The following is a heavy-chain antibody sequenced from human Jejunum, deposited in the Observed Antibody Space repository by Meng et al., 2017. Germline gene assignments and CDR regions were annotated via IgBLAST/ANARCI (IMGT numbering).Heavy chain of an antibody. D-gene: IGHD1-26*01. V-gene: IGHV7-4-1*02. Sequence: VQLVPCGSEVKKPGASGKVSCMASAYTFTNYDINWVRQAPGQGLEWMGWINTKTGNPMYAQGFTGRFVFSLDTSVSTAHLHISTLTPEDTAVYYCATSGGGFDYWGQGTLVTVSS. CDR1: AYTFTNYD. CDR3: ATSGGGFDY. CDR2: INTKTGNP. J-gene: IGHJ4*02.